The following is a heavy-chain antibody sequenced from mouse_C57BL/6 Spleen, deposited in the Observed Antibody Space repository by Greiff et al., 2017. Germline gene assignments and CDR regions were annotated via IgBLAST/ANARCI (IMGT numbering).Heavy chain of an antibody. Sequence: QVQLKESGPGLVQPSQSLSITCTVSGFSLTSYGVHWVRPSPGKGLEWLGVIWSGGSTDYNAAFISRLSISKDNSKSQVFFKMNRLQADDTAIYYCARSHLLTRGFAYWGQGTLVTVSA. J-gene: IGHJ3*01. CDR1: GFSLTSYG. CDR3: ARSHLLTRGFAY. D-gene: IGHD2-1*01. V-gene: IGHV2-2*01. CDR2: IWSGGST.